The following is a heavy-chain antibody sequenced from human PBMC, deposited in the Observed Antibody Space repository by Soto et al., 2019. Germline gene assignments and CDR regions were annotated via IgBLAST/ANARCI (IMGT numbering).Heavy chain of an antibody. Sequence: GGSLRLSCAASGFTFSSYAMSWVRQAPGKGLEWVSAISGSGGSTYYADSVKGRFTISRDNSKNTLYPQMNSLRAEDTAVYYCAXDRGYYDFWSGYYNPLDYWGQGTLVTVS. CDR3: AXDRGYYDFWSGYYNPLDY. CDR2: ISGSGGST. D-gene: IGHD3-3*01. J-gene: IGHJ4*02. CDR1: GFTFSSYA. V-gene: IGHV3-23*01.